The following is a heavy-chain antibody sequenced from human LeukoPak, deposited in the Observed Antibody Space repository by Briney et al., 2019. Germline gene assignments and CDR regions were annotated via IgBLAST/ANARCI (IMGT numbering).Heavy chain of an antibody. CDR1: GGTFSSYA. J-gene: IGHJ4*02. D-gene: IGHD5-24*01. V-gene: IGHV1-24*01. CDR3: ATDSGRDGYNSGFDY. Sequence: ASVKVSCKASGGTFSSYAISWVRQAPGQGLEWMGGFDPEDGETIYAQKSQGRVTMTEDTSTDTAYMELSSLRSEDTAVYYCATDSGRDGYNSGFDYWGQGTLVTVSS. CDR2: FDPEDGET.